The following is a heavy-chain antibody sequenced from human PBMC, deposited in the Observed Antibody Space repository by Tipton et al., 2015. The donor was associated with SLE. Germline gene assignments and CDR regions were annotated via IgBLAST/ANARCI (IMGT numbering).Heavy chain of an antibody. V-gene: IGHV4-34*01. CDR1: GGSFSGYY. Sequence: GSLRLSCAVYGGSFSGYYWSWIRQPPGKGLEWIGEINHSGSTNYNPSLKSRVTISVDTSKNQFSLKLSSVTAADTAVYYCASLIKDYWGQGTLVTVSS. D-gene: IGHD3-10*01. CDR2: INHSGST. CDR3: ASLIKDY. J-gene: IGHJ4*02.